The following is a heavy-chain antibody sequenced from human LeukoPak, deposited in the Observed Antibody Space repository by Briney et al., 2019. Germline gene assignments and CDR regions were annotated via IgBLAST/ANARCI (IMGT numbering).Heavy chain of an antibody. Sequence: GGSLRLSCAASGFTFDDYAMHWVRQAPGKGLEWVSGISWNSGSIGHADSVKGRFTISRDNAKNSLYLQMNSLRAEDTALYYCAKDWDSSIYYFDYWGQGTLVTVSS. CDR2: ISWNSGSI. CDR3: AKDWDSSIYYFDY. CDR1: GFTFDDYA. D-gene: IGHD6-13*01. J-gene: IGHJ4*02. V-gene: IGHV3-9*01.